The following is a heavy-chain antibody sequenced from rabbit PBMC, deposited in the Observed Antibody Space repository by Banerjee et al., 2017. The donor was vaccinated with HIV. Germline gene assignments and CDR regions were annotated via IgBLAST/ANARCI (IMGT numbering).Heavy chain of an antibody. CDR3: ARDSYAGDAGYGYATGGYFNL. CDR2: IDAGSSGIT. CDR1: GFSFSSSYY. Sequence: QEQLEESGGDLVKPEGSLTLTCTASGFSFSSSYYMCWVRQAPGKGLEWIACIDAGSSGITYYASWAKGRFTISKTSSTTVTLQMTSLTAADTATYFCARDSYAGDAGYGYATGGYFNLWGQGTLVTVS. D-gene: IGHD6-1*01. V-gene: IGHV1S45*01. J-gene: IGHJ4*01.